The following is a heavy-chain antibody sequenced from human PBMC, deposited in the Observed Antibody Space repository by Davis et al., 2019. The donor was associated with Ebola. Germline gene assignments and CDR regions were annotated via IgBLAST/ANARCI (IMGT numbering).Heavy chain of an antibody. D-gene: IGHD2-2*02. CDR3: ARPGYCSSTSCYTGYFDY. CDR1: GYSFTSYW. CDR2: IYPGDSDT. J-gene: IGHJ4*02. Sequence: GESLKISCNGSGYSFTSYWIGWVRQMPGKGLEWMGIIYPGDSDTRYSPSFQGQVTISADKSISTAYLQWSSLKASDTAMYYCARPGYCSSTSCYTGYFDYWGQGTLVTVSS. V-gene: IGHV5-51*01.